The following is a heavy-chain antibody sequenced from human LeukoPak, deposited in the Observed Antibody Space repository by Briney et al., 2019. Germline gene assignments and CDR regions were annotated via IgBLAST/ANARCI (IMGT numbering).Heavy chain of an antibody. CDR1: GFTFSSYA. Sequence: GGSLRLSCAASGFTFSSYAMHWVRQAPGKGLEWVAVISYDGSNKYYADSVKGRLTISRDNSKNTLYLQMNSLRAEDTVVYYCARDREDYYDSSGYYYYYGMDVWGQGTTVTVSS. CDR2: ISYDGSNK. J-gene: IGHJ6*02. D-gene: IGHD3-22*01. CDR3: ARDREDYYDSSGYYYYYGMDV. V-gene: IGHV3-30-3*01.